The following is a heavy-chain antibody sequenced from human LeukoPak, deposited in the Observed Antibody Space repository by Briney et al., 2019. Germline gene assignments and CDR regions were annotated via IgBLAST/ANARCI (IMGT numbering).Heavy chain of an antibody. Sequence: VASVKVSCKVSGYTLTELSMHWVRQAPGKGLEWMGGFDPEDGETIYAQKFQGRVTMTEDTSTDTAYMELSSLRSEDTAVYYCATGGVRDDYVWGSYRLFDYWGQGTLVTVSS. CDR3: ATGGVRDDYVWGSYRLFDY. V-gene: IGHV1-24*01. CDR1: GYTLTELS. D-gene: IGHD3-16*02. J-gene: IGHJ4*02. CDR2: FDPEDGET.